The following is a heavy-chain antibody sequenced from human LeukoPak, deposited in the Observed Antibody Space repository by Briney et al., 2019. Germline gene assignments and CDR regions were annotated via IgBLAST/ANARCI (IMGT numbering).Heavy chain of an antibody. D-gene: IGHD5-12*01. Sequence: TSETLSLTCTVSRGSISGSIRSYYWSWLRQPPGKGLEWIGYISSSGSVNDNPSLRSRVTISVDTSKNQFFLNLSSVSAADTAVYYCARIPLGYSGAYYFDYWAREPWSPSPQ. J-gene: IGHJ4*02. CDR1: RGSISGSIRSYY. CDR3: ARIPLGYSGAYYFDY. V-gene: IGHV4-4*09. CDR2: ISSSGSV.